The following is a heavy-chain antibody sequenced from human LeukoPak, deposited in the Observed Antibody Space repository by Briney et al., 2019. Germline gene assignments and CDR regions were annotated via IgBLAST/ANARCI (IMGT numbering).Heavy chain of an antibody. Sequence: SETLSLTCDVYGGSFSGYYWSWIRQPPEKGLEWIGEINHSGSTNYNPSLKSRVTISVDTSKNQFSLKLSSVTAADTAVYYCARQDYGGNLSLGMDVWGKGTTVTVSS. CDR1: GGSFSGYY. J-gene: IGHJ6*04. CDR3: ARQDYGGNLSLGMDV. CDR2: INHSGST. D-gene: IGHD4-23*01. V-gene: IGHV4-34*01.